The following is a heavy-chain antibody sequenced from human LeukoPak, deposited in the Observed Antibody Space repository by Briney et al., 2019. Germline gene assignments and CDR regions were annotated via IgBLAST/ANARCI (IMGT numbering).Heavy chain of an antibody. CDR3: AKEVTTISTFDS. V-gene: IGHV3-30*18. J-gene: IGHJ4*02. CDR1: GFVSSSFG. D-gene: IGHD2-21*02. CDR2: VSYDGRNK. Sequence: GGSLRLSCAASGFVSSSFGIHWVRQAPGKGLEWVAVVSYDGRNKFYGDFVKGRFTISRDNSKNTVFLQMNSLTTADTALYYCAKEVTTISTFDSWGQGTLVTVSS.